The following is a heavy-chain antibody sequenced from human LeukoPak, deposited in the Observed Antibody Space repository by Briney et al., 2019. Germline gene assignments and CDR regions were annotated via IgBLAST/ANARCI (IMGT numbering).Heavy chain of an antibody. CDR3: ARDGSYYDSSGDYIQNDAYDI. Sequence: PGGALRLSCVASGFTFSNYSMNWVRQAPGKGLEWVSSIGGRGTFIFYADSVKGRFTVSRDNAKNSLHLQMNSLRAEDTAVYYCARDGSYYDSSGDYIQNDAYDIWGQGTMVTVSS. J-gene: IGHJ3*02. D-gene: IGHD3-22*01. V-gene: IGHV3-21*01. CDR1: GFTFSNYS. CDR2: IGGRGTFI.